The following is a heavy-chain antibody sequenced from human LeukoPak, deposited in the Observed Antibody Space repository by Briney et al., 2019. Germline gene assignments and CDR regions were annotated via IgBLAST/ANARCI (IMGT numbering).Heavy chain of an antibody. D-gene: IGHD3-22*01. V-gene: IGHV4-39*07. CDR3: ARAPHFFDTSGSGYYFDY. CDR1: GGSIRSTTSY. J-gene: IGHJ4*02. Sequence: SETLSLTCSVSGGSIRSTTSYWGWIRQPPGKGLEWIGSIYYSGNTYYSPSLMSRVTISVDTSKNQFSLNLSSVTAADTAVYYCARAPHFFDTSGSGYYFDYWGQGALVTVSS. CDR2: IYYSGNT.